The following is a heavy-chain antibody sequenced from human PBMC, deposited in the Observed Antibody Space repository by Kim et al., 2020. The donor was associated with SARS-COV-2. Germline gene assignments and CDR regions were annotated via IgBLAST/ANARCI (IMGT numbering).Heavy chain of an antibody. V-gene: IGHV1-2*06. CDR2: INPNSGGT. CDR3: ARDLRSVSIKLHNYYGMDV. CDR1: GYTFTGYY. J-gene: IGHJ6*02. Sequence: ASVKVSCKASGYTFTGYYMHWVRQAPGQGLEWMGRINPNSGGTNYAQKFQGRVTMTRDTSISTPYMGLSRLRSDDTAVYYCARDLRSVSIKLHNYYGMDVWGQGATVTVSS. D-gene: IGHD1-7*01.